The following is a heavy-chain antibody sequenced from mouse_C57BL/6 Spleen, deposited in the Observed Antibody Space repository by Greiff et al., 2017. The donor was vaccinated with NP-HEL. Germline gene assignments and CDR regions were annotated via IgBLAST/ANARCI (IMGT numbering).Heavy chain of an antibody. CDR2: IDPEDGDT. V-gene: IGHV14-1*01. Sequence: EVQLQQSGAELVKPGASVKISCKASGYAFSSYWMNWVKQRPEQGLEWIGRIDPEDGDTEYAPKFQGKATMTADTSSNTAYLQLSSLTSEDTAVYYCTTGSPPYYAMDYWGQGTSVTVSS. CDR3: TTGSPPYYAMDY. CDR1: GYAFSSYW. D-gene: IGHD1-3*01. J-gene: IGHJ4*01.